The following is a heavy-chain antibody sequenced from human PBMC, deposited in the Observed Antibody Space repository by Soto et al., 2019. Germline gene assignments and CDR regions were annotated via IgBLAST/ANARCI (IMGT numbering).Heavy chain of an antibody. CDR3: ARVRRYCSSTSCPAGYFDY. D-gene: IGHD2-2*01. CDR1: GGSFSGYY. CDR2: INHSGST. Sequence: QVQLQQWGAGLLKPSETLSLTCAVYGGSFSGYYWSWIRQPPGKGLEWIGEINHSGSTNYNPSLKGRVTISVDTSKNQFSLKLSSVTAADTAVYYCARVRRYCSSTSCPAGYFDYWGQGTLVTVSS. V-gene: IGHV4-34*01. J-gene: IGHJ4*02.